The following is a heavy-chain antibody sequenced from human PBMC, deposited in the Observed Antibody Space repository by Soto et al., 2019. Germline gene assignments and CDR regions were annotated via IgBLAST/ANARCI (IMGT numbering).Heavy chain of an antibody. V-gene: IGHV3-30*18. CDR3: AKDLPAARDSGYDLGDAFDI. J-gene: IGHJ3*02. CDR2: ISYDGSNK. CDR1: GFTFSSYG. Sequence: QVQLVESGGGVVQPGRSLRLSCAASGFTFSSYGMHWVRQAPGKGLEWVAVISYDGSNKYYADSVKGRFTISRDNSKNTLYLQMNSLRAEDTAVYYCAKDLPAARDSGYDLGDAFDIWGQGTMVTVSS. D-gene: IGHD5-12*01.